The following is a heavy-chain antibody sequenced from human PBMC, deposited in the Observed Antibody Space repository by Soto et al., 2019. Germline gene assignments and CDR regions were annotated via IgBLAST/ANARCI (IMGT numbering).Heavy chain of an antibody. J-gene: IGHJ4*02. Sequence: QVQLVQSGAEVKRPGSSVTVSCTVSGDTFSTSTINWVRQAPRQGLEWMGRIIPVLGPPNYSQTFQGRLTITADTSTNTVYMELSSLRSEDTAVYFCSRRGDASLTVDFDRWDQGTLVTVSS. CDR3: SRRGDASLTVDFDR. D-gene: IGHD4-17*01. CDR1: GDTFSTST. CDR2: IIPVLGPP. V-gene: IGHV1-69*08.